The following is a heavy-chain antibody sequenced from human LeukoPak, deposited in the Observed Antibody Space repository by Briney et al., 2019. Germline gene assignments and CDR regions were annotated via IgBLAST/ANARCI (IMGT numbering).Heavy chain of an antibody. CDR2: IHMGGSA. CDR1: GFIVTSNY. Sequence: GGSLRLSCEVSGFIVTSNYMSWVRQAPGKGLEWVSSIHMGGSAYYADSVKGRFTISRDTSKNTVYLQMNTLRAEDTAVYYCARESYCSGGSCDSGWFDPWGQGTLVTVSS. V-gene: IGHV3-53*01. D-gene: IGHD2-15*01. CDR3: ARESYCSGGSCDSGWFDP. J-gene: IGHJ5*02.